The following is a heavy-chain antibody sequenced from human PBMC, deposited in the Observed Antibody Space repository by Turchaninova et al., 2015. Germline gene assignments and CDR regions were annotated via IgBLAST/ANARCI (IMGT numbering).Heavy chain of an antibody. CDR2: TYFRSEWFS. D-gene: IGHD2-21*02. CDR1: GDSVPHHRAG. V-gene: IGHV6-1*01. CDR3: ARRVTGYGMDV. Sequence: VVLQQSGPGLVQPSPTPSLTCAISGDSVPHHRAGWNWIRQSPSRGLEGLGRTYFRSEWFSHYAESMNSRITINPDTSKNQISLQLNSEGPADTAVYYCARRVTGYGMDVWGQGTTVTVSS. J-gene: IGHJ6*02.